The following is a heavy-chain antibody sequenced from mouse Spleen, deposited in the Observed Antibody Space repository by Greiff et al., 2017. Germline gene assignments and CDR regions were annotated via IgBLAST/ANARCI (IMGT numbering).Heavy chain of an antibody. CDR1: GYAFTNYL. CDR3: ARGGNWDPFAY. Sequence: VQLQQSGAELVRPGTSVKVSCKASGYAFTNYLIEWVKQRPGQGLEWIGVINPGSGGTNYNEKFKGKATLTADKSSSTAYMQLSSLTSEDFAVYFCARGGNWDPFAYWGQGTLVTVSA. CDR2: INPGSGGT. J-gene: IGHJ3*01. D-gene: IGHD4-1*01. V-gene: IGHV1-54*01.